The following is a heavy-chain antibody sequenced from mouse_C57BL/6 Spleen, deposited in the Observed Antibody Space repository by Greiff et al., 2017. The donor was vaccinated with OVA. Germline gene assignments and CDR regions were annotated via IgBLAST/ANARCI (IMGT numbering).Heavy chain of an antibody. CDR3: ARRSPDAMDD. J-gene: IGHJ4*01. CDR2: IDPANGNT. Sequence: EVQLQQSVAELVRPGASVKLSCTASGFNIKNSYMHWVKQRPEQGLEWIGRIDPANGNTKYAPKFQGKATIAADTSSNTDYLQLRSLTSEDTAIYYGARRSPDAMDDWGKGTSVTVSS. CDR1: GFNIKNSY. D-gene: IGHD6-1*01. V-gene: IGHV14-3*01.